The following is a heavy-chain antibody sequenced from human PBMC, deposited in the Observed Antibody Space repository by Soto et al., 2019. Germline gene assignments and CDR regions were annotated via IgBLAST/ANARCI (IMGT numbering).Heavy chain of an antibody. V-gene: IGHV3-21*01. CDR1: GFTFSSYS. CDR2: ISSSSSYI. J-gene: IGHJ6*02. Sequence: GGSLRLSCAASGFTFSSYSMNWVRQAPGKGLEWVSSISSSSSYIYYADSVKGRFTISRDNAKNSLYLQMNSLRAEDTAVYYCARDLAGLDYDFWSGRYGMEVWGQGTTVTVSS. D-gene: IGHD3-3*01. CDR3: ARDLAGLDYDFWSGRYGMEV.